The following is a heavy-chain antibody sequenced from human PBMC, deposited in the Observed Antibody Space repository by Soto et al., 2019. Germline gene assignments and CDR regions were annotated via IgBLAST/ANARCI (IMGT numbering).Heavy chain of an antibody. CDR3: AAGVGDVYGYFQI. CDR2: IVVGSGNT. V-gene: IGHV1-58*01. J-gene: IGHJ1*01. D-gene: IGHD3-10*01. CDR1: GFTFTKSA. Sequence: SVKVSCKSSGFTFTKSAVQWVRQARGQRLEWIGWIVVGSGNTNYAQKFQERVTIARDTSTSAAYMELSSLRTDDTAVYYCAAGVGDVYGYFQIWGQGTQVTVSS.